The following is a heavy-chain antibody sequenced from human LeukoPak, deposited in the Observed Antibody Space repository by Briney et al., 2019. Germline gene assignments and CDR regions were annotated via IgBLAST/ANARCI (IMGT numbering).Heavy chain of an antibody. CDR3: ARPQEEDGYNYNRAFDY. CDR1: GYTFTSYG. CDR2: ISAYNGNT. V-gene: IGHV1-18*01. J-gene: IGHJ4*02. D-gene: IGHD5-24*01. Sequence: ASVKVSCKASGYTFTSYGINWVRRAPGQGLEWMGWISAYNGNTNYAQELQGRVTMTTDTSTTTAYMELRSLRSDDTAVYYCARPQEEDGYNYNRAFDYWGQGTLVTVSS.